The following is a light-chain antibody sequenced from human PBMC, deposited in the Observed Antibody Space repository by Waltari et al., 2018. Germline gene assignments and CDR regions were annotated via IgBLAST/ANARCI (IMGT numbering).Light chain of an antibody. Sequence: ASASLGASVKLTCTLSSGHSSNIIAWLQQQPEKGPRYLMKVNSDGSHSRGDEIPDRFSGSSSGAERHLTISSLQAEDEADYYCQTGGHGTWVFGGGTKL. CDR3: QTGGHGTWV. V-gene: IGLV4-69*01. CDR2: VNSDGSH. CDR1: SGHSSNI. J-gene: IGLJ3*02.